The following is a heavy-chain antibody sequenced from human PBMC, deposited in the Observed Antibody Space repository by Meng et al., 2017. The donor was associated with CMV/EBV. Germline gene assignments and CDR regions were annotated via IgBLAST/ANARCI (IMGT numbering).Heavy chain of an antibody. Sequence: SCAASGFTFSSYGMHWVRQAPGKGLEWVAFIRYDGSNKYYADSVKGRFTISRDNSKNTLYLQMNSLRAEDTAVYYCAKTGAYCSSTSCLSGMDVWGQGTTVTVSS. CDR2: IRYDGSNK. D-gene: IGHD2-2*01. J-gene: IGHJ6*02. CDR3: AKTGAYCSSTSCLSGMDV. V-gene: IGHV3-30*02. CDR1: GFTFSSYG.